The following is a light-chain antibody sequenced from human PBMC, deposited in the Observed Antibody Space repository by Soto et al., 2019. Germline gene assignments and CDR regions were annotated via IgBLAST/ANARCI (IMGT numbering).Light chain of an antibody. CDR3: QQYYSYPMYT. CDR2: AAS. J-gene: IGKJ2*01. V-gene: IGKV1-8*01. CDR1: QGISSY. Sequence: AIRMTQSPSSFSASTGDRVTITCRASQGISSYLAWYQQKPGKAPKLLIYAASTLQSGVPSRFSGSGSGTDFTLTISCLQSEDFATYYCQQYYSYPMYTFGQGNKVDIK.